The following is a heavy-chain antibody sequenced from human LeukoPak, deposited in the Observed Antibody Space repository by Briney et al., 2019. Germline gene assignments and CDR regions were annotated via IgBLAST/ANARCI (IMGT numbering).Heavy chain of an antibody. CDR3: AREGSATARPFVSNDY. Sequence: PSETPSLTCTVSGGSISTYYWSWIRQPAGKGLEWIGRIHTSGNSDYNPSLKSRVTMSVDTSKNQFSLKVRSVTAADTAVYYCAREGSATARPFVSNDYWGQGTLVTVSS. D-gene: IGHD6-6*01. CDR2: IHTSGNS. J-gene: IGHJ4*02. CDR1: GGSISTYY. V-gene: IGHV4-4*07.